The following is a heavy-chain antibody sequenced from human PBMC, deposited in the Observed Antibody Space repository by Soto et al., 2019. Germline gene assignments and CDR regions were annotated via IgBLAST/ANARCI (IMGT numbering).Heavy chain of an antibody. CDR1: GGSISSYY. V-gene: IGHV4-59*01. Sequence: SETLSLTCTVSGGSISSYYWSWIRQPPGKGLEWIGYIYYSGSTNYNPSLKSRVTISVDTSKNQFSLKLSSVTAADTAVYYCARTDSYDYIWGLRQYFDYWGQGTLVTVSS. CDR2: IYYSGST. D-gene: IGHD3-16*01. J-gene: IGHJ4*02. CDR3: ARTDSYDYIWGLRQYFDY.